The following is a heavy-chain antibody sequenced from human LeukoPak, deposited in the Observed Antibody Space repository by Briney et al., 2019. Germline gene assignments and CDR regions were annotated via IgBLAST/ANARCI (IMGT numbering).Heavy chain of an antibody. V-gene: IGHV3-15*01. CDR1: GFTFSSNA. Sequence: GGSLRLSCAASGFTFSSNAMSWVRQAPGKGLEWVGRIKTKGEGGPTDYAAPVRGRFTVSRDDSRNILYLQMDSLKAEDTAVYYCATDTVTTNDYGLDYWGQGAQVTVSS. J-gene: IGHJ4*02. D-gene: IGHD5-12*01. CDR3: ATDTVTTNDYGLDY. CDR2: IKTKGEGGPT.